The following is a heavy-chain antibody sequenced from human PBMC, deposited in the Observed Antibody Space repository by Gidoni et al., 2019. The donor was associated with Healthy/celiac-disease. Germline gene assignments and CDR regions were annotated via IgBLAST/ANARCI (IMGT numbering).Heavy chain of an antibody. CDR1: GGSISSYY. CDR2: IYYSGST. J-gene: IGHJ6*03. D-gene: IGHD2-15*01. V-gene: IGHV4-59*01. Sequence: QVQLQESGPGLVKPSETLSLTCTVSGGSISSYYWSWIRQPPGKGLEWIGYIYYSGSTNYNPSLKSRVTISVDTSKNQFSLKLSSVTAADTAVYYCARGPREEVVKFYYYYYMDVWGKGTTVTVSS. CDR3: ARGPREEVVKFYYYYYMDV.